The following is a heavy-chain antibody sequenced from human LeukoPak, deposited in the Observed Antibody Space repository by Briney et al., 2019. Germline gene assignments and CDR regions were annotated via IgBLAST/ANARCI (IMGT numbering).Heavy chain of an antibody. CDR3: ARGKGDFDS. D-gene: IGHD3-16*01. Sequence: SETLSLTCTVSGYSFTNYFLSWIRQPPGKGLEWIGSIYYTGSTNYNPSLQSRVTISLDTSKNHFSLNLNSVTAADTAVYYCARGKGDFDSWGQGTLVTVSS. CDR1: GYSFTNYF. CDR2: IYYTGST. V-gene: IGHV4-59*01. J-gene: IGHJ4*02.